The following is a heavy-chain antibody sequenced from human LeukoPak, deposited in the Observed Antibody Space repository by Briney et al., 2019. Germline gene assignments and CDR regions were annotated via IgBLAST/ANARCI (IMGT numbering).Heavy chain of an antibody. D-gene: IGHD6-13*01. CDR3: AREGIAAAYNNWFDP. CDR2: INHSGST. J-gene: IGHJ5*02. Sequence: PSETLSLTCAVYGGSFSGYYWSWIRQPPGKGLEWIGEINHSGSTNYNPSLKCRVTISVDTSKNQFSLKLSSVTAADTAVYYCAREGIAAAYNNWFDPWGQGTLVTVSS. V-gene: IGHV4-34*01. CDR1: GGSFSGYY.